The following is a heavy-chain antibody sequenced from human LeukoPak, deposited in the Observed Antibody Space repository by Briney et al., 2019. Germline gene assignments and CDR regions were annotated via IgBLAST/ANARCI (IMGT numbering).Heavy chain of an antibody. V-gene: IGHV3-11*06. CDR2: ISSSSSYT. Sequence: PGGSLRLSCAASGFTFSDYYMSWIRQAPGKGLEWVSYISSSSSYTNYADSVEGRFTISRDNAKNSLYLQMNSLRAEDTAVYYCAKGSSSGWYGEGAFDIWGQGTMVTVSS. CDR1: GFTFSDYY. J-gene: IGHJ3*02. CDR3: AKGSSSGWYGEGAFDI. D-gene: IGHD6-19*01.